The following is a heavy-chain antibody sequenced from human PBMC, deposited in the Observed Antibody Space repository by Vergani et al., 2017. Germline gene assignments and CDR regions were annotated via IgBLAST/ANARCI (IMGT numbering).Heavy chain of an antibody. CDR3: ARGLVGAVAIPPIDS. CDR1: GGSFSTGGQC. CDR2: IYTSGAT. D-gene: IGHD2-15*01. Sequence: QVQLQESGPGLVKPSQTLSLTCTVSGGSFSTGGQCWTWLRQSAGKRLEWVGRIYTSGATNYNPSLRSRAIMSVDASKKQFSLKLTSVTAADTAVYYCARGLVGAVAIPPIDSWGQGLLVTVSS. V-gene: IGHV4-61*02. J-gene: IGHJ4*02.